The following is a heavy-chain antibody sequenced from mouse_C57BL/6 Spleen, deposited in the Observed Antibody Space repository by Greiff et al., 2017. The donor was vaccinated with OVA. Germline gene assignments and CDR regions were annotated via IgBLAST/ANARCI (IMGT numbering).Heavy chain of an antibody. D-gene: IGHD3-3*01. Sequence: VQLQQPGTELVKPGASVKLSCKASGYTFTSYWMHWVKQRPGQGLEWIGNINPSNGGTNYNEKFKSKATLTVDKSSSTAYMQLSSLTSEDSAVYDCARGGWGVYYFDDWGQGTTLTVSS. V-gene: IGHV1-53*01. J-gene: IGHJ2*01. CDR2: INPSNGGT. CDR3: ARGGWGVYYFDD. CDR1: GYTFTSYW.